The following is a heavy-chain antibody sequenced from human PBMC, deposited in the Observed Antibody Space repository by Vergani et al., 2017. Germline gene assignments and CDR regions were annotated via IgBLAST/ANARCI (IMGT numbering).Heavy chain of an antibody. CDR2: IYHSGST. V-gene: IGHV4-39*07. J-gene: IGHJ4*02. CDR3: ARFSMGSTFDY. CDR1: GGSISSGSYY. D-gene: IGHD3-10*01. Sequence: QVQLQESGPGLVKPSQTLSLTCTVSGGSISSGSYYWGWIRQPPGKGLEWIGSIYHSGSTYYNPSLKSRVTISVDTSKNQFSLKLSSVTAADTAVYYCARFSMGSTFDYWGQGTLVTVSS.